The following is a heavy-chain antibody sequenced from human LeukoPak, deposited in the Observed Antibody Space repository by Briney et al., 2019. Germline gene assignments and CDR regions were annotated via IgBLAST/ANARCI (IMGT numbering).Heavy chain of an antibody. D-gene: IGHD6-13*01. J-gene: IGHJ5*02. Sequence: ASVKVSCKASGYTFTSYGISWVRQAPGQGLEWMGGIIPIFGTANYAQKFQGRVTITADESTSTAYMELSSLRSEDTAVYYCARGGTIAAAGLGFDPWGQGTLATVSS. CDR2: IIPIFGTA. CDR1: GYTFTSYG. V-gene: IGHV1-69*13. CDR3: ARGGTIAAAGLGFDP.